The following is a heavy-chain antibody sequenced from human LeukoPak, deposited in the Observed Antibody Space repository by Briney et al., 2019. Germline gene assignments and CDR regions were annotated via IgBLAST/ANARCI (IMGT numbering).Heavy chain of an antibody. V-gene: IGHV1-69*13. CDR3: AREWEPCYYDSSGYLDY. CDR1: GGTFSSYA. CDR2: IIPIFGTA. Sequence: SVKVSCKASGGTFSSYAISWVRQAPGQGLEWMGGIIPIFGTANYAQKFQGRVTITADESTSTAYMELSSLRSEDTAVYYCAREWEPCYYDSSGYLDYWGQGTLVTVSS. D-gene: IGHD3-22*01. J-gene: IGHJ4*02.